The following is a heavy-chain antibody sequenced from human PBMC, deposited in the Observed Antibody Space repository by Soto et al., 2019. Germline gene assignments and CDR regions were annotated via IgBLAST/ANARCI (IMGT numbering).Heavy chain of an antibody. J-gene: IGHJ4*02. CDR1: GFTFSSYA. Sequence: PGGSLRLSCAAAGFTFSSYAMHWVRQAPGKGLEWVAVISYDGSNKYYADSVKGRFTISRDNSKNTLYLQMSSLRAEDTAVYYCARSGYSYGQGSNRDVATIDYWGQGTLVTVSS. CDR3: ARSGYSYGQGSNRDVATIDY. V-gene: IGHV3-30-3*01. CDR2: ISYDGSNK. D-gene: IGHD5-18*01.